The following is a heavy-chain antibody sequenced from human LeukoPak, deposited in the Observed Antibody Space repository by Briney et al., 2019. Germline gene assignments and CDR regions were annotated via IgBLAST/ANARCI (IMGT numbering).Heavy chain of an antibody. CDR3: AREQLQDHGEYYDAFDI. J-gene: IGHJ3*02. V-gene: IGHV3-7*01. CDR2: IKQDGSEK. CDR1: GFTFSSYW. Sequence: PGGSLRLSCAASGFTFSSYWMSWVRQAPGKGLEWVANIKQDGSEKYYVDSVKGRFTISRDNAKNSLYLQMNSLRAEDTAVYYCAREQLQDHGEYYDAFDIWGQGTMVTVSS. D-gene: IGHD4-17*01.